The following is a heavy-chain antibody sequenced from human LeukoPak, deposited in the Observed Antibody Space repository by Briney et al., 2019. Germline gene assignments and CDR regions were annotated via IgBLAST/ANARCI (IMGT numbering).Heavy chain of an antibody. CDR3: ARGGGNAVAGEVDY. J-gene: IGHJ4*02. D-gene: IGHD6-19*01. V-gene: IGHV3-30*04. CDR1: GFTFSSYA. Sequence: GRSLRLSCAASGFTFSSYAMHWVRQAPGKGLEWVAVISYDGSNKYSADSVKGRFTISRDNSKNTLYLQMNSLRAEDTAVYYCARGGGNAVAGEVDYWGQGTLVTVSS. CDR2: ISYDGSNK.